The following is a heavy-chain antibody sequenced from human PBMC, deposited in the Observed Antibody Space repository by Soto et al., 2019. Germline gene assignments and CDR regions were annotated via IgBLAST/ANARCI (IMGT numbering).Heavy chain of an antibody. D-gene: IGHD3-22*01. V-gene: IGHV3-23*01. CDR2: ISGSGGST. CDR3: AKNWLTVYYYYGMDV. Sequence: EVQLLESGGGLVQPGGSLRLSCAASGFTFSSYAMSWVRQAPGQGLEWVSAISGSGGSTYYADSVKGRFTISRDNSKNTLYLQRNSLRAEDTAVYYCAKNWLTVYYYYGMDVWGQGTTVTVSS. CDR1: GFTFSSYA. J-gene: IGHJ6*02.